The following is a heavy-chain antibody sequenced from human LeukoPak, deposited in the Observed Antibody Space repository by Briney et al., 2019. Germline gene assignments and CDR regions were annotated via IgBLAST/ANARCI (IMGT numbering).Heavy chain of an antibody. CDR3: ARETFSVVAATLYFDY. CDR2: ISSSGSTI. CDR1: GFTFSSYE. D-gene: IGHD2-15*01. V-gene: IGHV3-48*03. J-gene: IGHJ4*02. Sequence: GGSLRLSCAASGFTFSSYEMNWVRQAPGKGLEWVSYISSSGSTIYYADSVEGRFTISRDNAKNSLYLQMNSLRAEDTAVYYCARETFSVVAATLYFDYWGQGTLVTVSS.